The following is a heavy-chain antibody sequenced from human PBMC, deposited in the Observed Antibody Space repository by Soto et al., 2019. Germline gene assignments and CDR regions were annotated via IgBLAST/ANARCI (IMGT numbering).Heavy chain of an antibody. V-gene: IGHV1-18*01. CDR3: ARDGYFDH. Sequence: QVQLVKSGAEVKKPGDSVRVSCKASGYTFTSYGIGWVRQAPGQGLEWMGWISANNGNTKYAQKVQGRVTMTTDASTSTAYMELRSLRSDDAAVYYCARDGYFDHWGQGTLVTVSS. J-gene: IGHJ4*02. CDR1: GYTFTSYG. CDR2: ISANNGNT.